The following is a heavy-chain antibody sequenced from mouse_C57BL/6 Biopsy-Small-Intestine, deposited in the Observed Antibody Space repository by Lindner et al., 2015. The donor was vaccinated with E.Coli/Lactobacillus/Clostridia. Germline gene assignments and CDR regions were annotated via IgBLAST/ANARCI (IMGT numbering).Heavy chain of an antibody. D-gene: IGHD2-13*01. CDR1: GYAFSRTW. Sequence: VQLQESGPELVKPGASVKISCKASGYAFSRTWMNWVKQRPGKGLEWIGRIYPGDKDVYYNGKFKGKATLTVGTSSNTAYMRLSSLTSEDSAVYFCARGDGGYDEFDYWGQGTTLTVSS. J-gene: IGHJ2*01. CDR2: IYPGDKDV. CDR3: ARGDGGYDEFDY. V-gene: IGHV1-82*01.